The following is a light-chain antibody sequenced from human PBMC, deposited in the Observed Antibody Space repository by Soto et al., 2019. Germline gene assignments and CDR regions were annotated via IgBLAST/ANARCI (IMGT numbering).Light chain of an antibody. Sequence: QSALTRPASVSGSPGQSITISCTGTSSDVGAYHYVSWYQQYPGKAPKLLIYEGTNRPSGVSHRFSGSRSGNTASLTISGLQGDDEADYYCSSYTTKKTRVFGGGTKVTVL. J-gene: IGLJ3*02. CDR1: SSDVGAYHY. CDR3: SSYTTKKTRV. V-gene: IGLV2-14*01. CDR2: EGT.